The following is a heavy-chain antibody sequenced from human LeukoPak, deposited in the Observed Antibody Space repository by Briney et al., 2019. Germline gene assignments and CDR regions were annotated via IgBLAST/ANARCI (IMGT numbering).Heavy chain of an antibody. CDR1: GDSVSSNSAA. CDR2: TYYRSKWYN. CDR3: ARYRHGSGSYTFHGFDP. V-gene: IGHV6-1*01. Sequence: SQTLSLTFAISGDSVSSNSAAWNWLRQSPSRGLEWLGRTYYRSKWYNDYAVSVKSRITINPDTSKNQFSLQLNSVTPEDTAVYYCARYRHGSGSYTFHGFDPWGQGTLVTVSS. J-gene: IGHJ5*02. D-gene: IGHD3-10*01.